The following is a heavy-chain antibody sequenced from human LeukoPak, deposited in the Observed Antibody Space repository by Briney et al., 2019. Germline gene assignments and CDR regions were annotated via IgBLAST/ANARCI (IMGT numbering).Heavy chain of an antibody. CDR1: GGSFSGYY. Sequence: SETLSFTCAVYGGSFSGYYWSWIRQPPGKGLEWIGEINHSGSTNYNPSLKSRVTISVDTSKNQFSLKVSSVSAADTAVYYCARAYSSSWYWNWFDPWGQGTLVTVSS. D-gene: IGHD6-13*01. V-gene: IGHV4-34*01. J-gene: IGHJ5*02. CDR2: INHSGST. CDR3: ARAYSSSWYWNWFDP.